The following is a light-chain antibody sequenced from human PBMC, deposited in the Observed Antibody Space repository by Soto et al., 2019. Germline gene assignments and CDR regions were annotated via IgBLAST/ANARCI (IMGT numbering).Light chain of an antibody. CDR3: QQLTDWPPQWT. J-gene: IGKJ1*01. CDR2: DAS. Sequence: EGVFTQHKDTLSLPPGERDTLDCRASQSISSYLAWYQQKPGQAPRLLIYDASSRATGIPARFSGSGSGTDFTLTISSLEPEDFAVYYCQQLTDWPPQWTFGQGTKVDIK. V-gene: IGKV3-11*01. CDR1: QSISSY.